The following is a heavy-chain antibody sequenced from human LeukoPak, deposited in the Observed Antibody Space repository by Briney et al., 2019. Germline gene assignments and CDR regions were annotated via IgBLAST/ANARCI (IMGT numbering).Heavy chain of an antibody. CDR1: GFTFSSYS. CDR2: ISSSSSYI. CDR3: AREGKDERYYDFWSGYYPFDY. V-gene: IGHV3-21*01. D-gene: IGHD3-3*01. Sequence: PGGSLRLSCAASGFTFSSYSMNWVRQAPGKGLEWVSSISSSSSYIYYADSVKGRFTISRDNAKNPLYLQMNSLRAEDTAVYYCAREGKDERYYDFWSGYYPFDYWGQGTLVTVSS. J-gene: IGHJ4*02.